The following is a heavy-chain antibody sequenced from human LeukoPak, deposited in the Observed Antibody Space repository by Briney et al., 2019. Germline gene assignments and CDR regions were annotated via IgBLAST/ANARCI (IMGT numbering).Heavy chain of an antibody. Sequence: GRSLRLSCAASGFTFSSYAMHWVRQAPGKGLEWVAVISYDGSNKYYADSVKGRFTISRDNSKNTLYLQMNSLRAEDTAVYYCAGTRLAGIFDYWGQGTLVTVSS. V-gene: IGHV3-30-3*01. CDR3: AGTRLAGIFDY. D-gene: IGHD6-19*01. CDR1: GFTFSSYA. CDR2: ISYDGSNK. J-gene: IGHJ4*02.